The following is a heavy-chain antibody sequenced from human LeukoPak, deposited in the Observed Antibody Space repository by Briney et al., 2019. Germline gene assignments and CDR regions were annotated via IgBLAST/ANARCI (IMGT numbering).Heavy chain of an antibody. CDR3: AKDLWARFPDSSGHITPPILDY. D-gene: IGHD3-22*01. CDR2: IRYDGSNK. CDR1: GFTFSSYG. V-gene: IGHV3-30*02. J-gene: IGHJ4*02. Sequence: GGSLRLSCAASGFTFSSYGMHWVRQAPGKGLEWVAFIRYDGSNKYYADSVKGRFTISRDNSKNTLYLQMNSLRAEDTAVYYCAKDLWARFPDSSGHITPPILDYWGQGTLVTVSS.